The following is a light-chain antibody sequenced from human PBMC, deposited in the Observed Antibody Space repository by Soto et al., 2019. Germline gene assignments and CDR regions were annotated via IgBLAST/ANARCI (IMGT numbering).Light chain of an antibody. Sequence: VLSQPSSLSVSPGQSITISFTGTSSDIGAYKYVSWYQQHPGKAPKLLIFEVSHRPSGVSNRFSGSKSGNTASLTISGLQAEDEADYYCLSYTSISARVFGTGTKVTVL. CDR3: LSYTSISARV. V-gene: IGLV2-14*01. CDR2: EVS. J-gene: IGLJ1*01. CDR1: SSDIGAYKY.